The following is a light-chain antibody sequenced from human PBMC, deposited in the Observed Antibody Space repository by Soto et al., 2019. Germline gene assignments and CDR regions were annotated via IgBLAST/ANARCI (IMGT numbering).Light chain of an antibody. CDR2: DAS. CDR1: QSVSYW. V-gene: IGKV1-5*01. Sequence: DIHMTKSPSTLSAPVGDRVTITCRASQSVSYWLAWYQQKPGKAPKLLIHDASSLESGVPSRFRGGGSGQEFTLTISGLQPDDFATYYCQQYGFSFGPGTKVEMK. CDR3: QQYGFS. J-gene: IGKJ3*01.